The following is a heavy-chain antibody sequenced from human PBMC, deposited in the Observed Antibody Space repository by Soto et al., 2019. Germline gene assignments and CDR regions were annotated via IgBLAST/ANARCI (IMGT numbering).Heavy chain of an antibody. Sequence: GSLRLSCAASGFTFSSYGMHWVRQAPGKGLEWVAVISYDGSNKYYADSVKGRFTISRDNSKNTLYLQMNSLRAEDTAVYYCAKEVTTDYYYGMDVWGQGTTVTVSS. V-gene: IGHV3-30*18. CDR1: GFTFSSYG. CDR2: ISYDGSNK. CDR3: AKEVTTDYYYGMDV. J-gene: IGHJ6*02. D-gene: IGHD4-4*01.